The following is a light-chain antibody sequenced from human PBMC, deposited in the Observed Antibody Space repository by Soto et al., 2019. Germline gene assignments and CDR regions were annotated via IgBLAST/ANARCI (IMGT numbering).Light chain of an antibody. V-gene: IGLV2-8*01. J-gene: IGLJ2*01. Sequence: QSALTQPPSASGSPGQSVTISCTGSSSDVGGYNYVSWYQHHPGKAPKLMIYEVSERPSGVPDRFSGSKSGNTASLTVSGLQADDEADYYCSSYAGSNHLVFGGGTKLTVL. CDR3: SSYAGSNHLV. CDR1: SSDVGGYNY. CDR2: EVS.